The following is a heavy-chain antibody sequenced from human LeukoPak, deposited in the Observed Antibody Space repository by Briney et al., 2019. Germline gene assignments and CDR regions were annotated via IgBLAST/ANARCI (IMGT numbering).Heavy chain of an antibody. CDR2: IYYSGST. J-gene: IGHJ4*02. Sequence: SGTLSLTCTVSGGSISSHYWSWIRQSPGKGLEWIGYIYYSGSTNYNPSLESRLTISLDKSKNHFSLRLTSVTAADTAVYYCAREIFGARAFEYWGQGILVTVSS. V-gene: IGHV4-59*11. D-gene: IGHD3-3*01. CDR1: GGSISSHY. CDR3: AREIFGARAFEY.